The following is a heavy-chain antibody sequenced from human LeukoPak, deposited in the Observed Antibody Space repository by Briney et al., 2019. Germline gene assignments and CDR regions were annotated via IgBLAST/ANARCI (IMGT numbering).Heavy chain of an antibody. CDR1: GFTFGSYW. CDR2: ISSDGSNK. CDR3: AKSHSGNRYDILTDFDY. Sequence: GGSLRLSCAASGFTFGSYWMSWVRQAPGKGLEWVATISSDGSNKYFGDSVKGRFTISRDNSKNTLYVQMNSVRAEDTAVYYCAKSHSGNRYDILTDFDYWGQGTLVTVSS. J-gene: IGHJ4*02. V-gene: IGHV3-30*18. D-gene: IGHD3-9*01.